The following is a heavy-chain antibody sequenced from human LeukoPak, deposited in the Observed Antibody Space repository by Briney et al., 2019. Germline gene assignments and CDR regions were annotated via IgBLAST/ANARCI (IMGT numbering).Heavy chain of an antibody. J-gene: IGHJ4*02. CDR2: IRYDGSNK. Sequence: GGSLRLSCAASGFIFTDYGMHWVRQAPGKGLEWVAFIRYDGSNKYYADSVKGRFTISRDNSKNTLYLQMNSLRAEDTALYYCAKHSTSGYCSSTSCYEFDCWGQGTLVTVSS. D-gene: IGHD2-2*01. CDR1: GFIFTDYG. CDR3: AKHSTSGYCSSTSCYEFDC. V-gene: IGHV3-30*02.